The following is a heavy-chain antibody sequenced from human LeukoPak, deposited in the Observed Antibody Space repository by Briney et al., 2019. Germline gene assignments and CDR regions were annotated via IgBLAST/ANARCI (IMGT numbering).Heavy chain of an antibody. CDR1: GFTFSSYS. J-gene: IGHJ4*02. V-gene: IGHV3-21*01. Sequence: GGSLRLSCAASGFTFSSYSMNWVRQAPGKGLEWVSSISCSSSYIYYADSVKGRFTISRDNAKNSLYLQMNSLRAEDTAVYYCARVTDFWSGFGYWGQGTLVTVSS. CDR2: ISCSSSYI. CDR3: ARVTDFWSGFGY. D-gene: IGHD3-3*01.